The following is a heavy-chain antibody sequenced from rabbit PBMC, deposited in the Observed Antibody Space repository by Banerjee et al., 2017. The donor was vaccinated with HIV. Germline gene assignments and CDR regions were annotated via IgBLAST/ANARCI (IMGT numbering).Heavy chain of an antibody. CDR1: GFDFSSYY. Sequence: QLKESGGGLVQPGGSLKLSCKASGFDFSSYYMNWVRQAPGKGLEWIGYIDPVFDTTYYASWVNGRFTISSHNAQNTLYLQLTSLTVADTATYFCAREDSGDLPFNLWGPGTLVTVS. CDR3: AREDSGDLPFNL. D-gene: IGHD1-1*01. J-gene: IGHJ4*01. V-gene: IGHV1S7*01. CDR2: IDPVFDTT.